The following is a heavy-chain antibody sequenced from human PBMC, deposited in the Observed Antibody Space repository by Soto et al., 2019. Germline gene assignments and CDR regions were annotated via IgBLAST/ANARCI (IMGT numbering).Heavy chain of an antibody. Sequence: PSETLSLTCTVSGGSISSSSYYWGWIRQPPGKGLEWIGSIYYSGSTYYNPSLKSRVTISVDTSKNQFSLKLSSVTAADTAVYYCARRPLYDSSGYYYAFDIWGQGTMVTVSS. CDR2: IYYSGST. V-gene: IGHV4-39*01. CDR1: GGSISSSSYY. D-gene: IGHD3-22*01. CDR3: ARRPLYDSSGYYYAFDI. J-gene: IGHJ3*02.